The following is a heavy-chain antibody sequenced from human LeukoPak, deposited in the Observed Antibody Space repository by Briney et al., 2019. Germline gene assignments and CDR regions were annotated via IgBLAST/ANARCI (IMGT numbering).Heavy chain of an antibody. Sequence: PSETLPLTCTVSGGPISSSSYYWGWIRQPPGKGLEWIGSIYYSGSTYYNPSLKSRVTISVDTSKNQFSLKLSSVTAADTAVYYCASHVLLWFGELFPNWFDPWGQGTLVTV. V-gene: IGHV4-39*01. CDR1: GGPISSSSYY. CDR3: ASHVLLWFGELFPNWFDP. CDR2: IYYSGST. J-gene: IGHJ5*02. D-gene: IGHD3-10*01.